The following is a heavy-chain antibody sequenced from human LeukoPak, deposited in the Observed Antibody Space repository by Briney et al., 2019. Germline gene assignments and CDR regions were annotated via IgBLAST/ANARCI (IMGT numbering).Heavy chain of an antibody. CDR1: GFTFSSYA. D-gene: IGHD3-9*01. J-gene: IGHJ6*03. Sequence: QSGGSLRLSCAASGFTFSSYAMHWVRQAPGKGLEWVAVISYDGSNKYYADSVKGRFTISRDNSKNTLYLQMNSLRAEDTAVYYCARFLAGTRHFHFYYYMDVWGKGTTVTISS. V-gene: IGHV3-30*04. CDR2: ISYDGSNK. CDR3: ARFLAGTRHFHFYYYMDV.